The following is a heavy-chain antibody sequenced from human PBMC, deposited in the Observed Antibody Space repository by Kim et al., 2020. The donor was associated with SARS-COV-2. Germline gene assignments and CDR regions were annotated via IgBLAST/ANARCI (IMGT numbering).Heavy chain of an antibody. CDR3: ARRGYSSGWWYFDY. Sequence: GGSLRLSCAASGFTLSSYCMHWVRQAPGKGLVWVSRTSGDGSSTSYADSVKGRFTISRDNAKNTLYLQMNSLRAEDTAVYYCARRGYSSGWWYFDYWGQGTLVTVSS. D-gene: IGHD6-19*01. CDR2: TSGDGSST. V-gene: IGHV3-74*01. CDR1: GFTLSSYC. J-gene: IGHJ4*02.